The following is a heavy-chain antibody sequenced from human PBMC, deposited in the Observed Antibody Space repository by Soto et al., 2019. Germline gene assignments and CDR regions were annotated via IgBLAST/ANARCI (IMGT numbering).Heavy chain of an antibody. V-gene: IGHV1-18*04. CDR1: GYSFSNYA. CDR2: VSPYNGNA. D-gene: IGHD2-8*01. Sequence: ASAEVSLKTSGYSFSNYAISWVRQAPGQGLEWMGWVSPYNGNANYTEKFQGRVSMTTDTSTTTAYMELTSLTSDDTASYYCARATSLIMAAPADWGQGTRVTVS. CDR3: ARATSLIMAAPAD. J-gene: IGHJ4*02.